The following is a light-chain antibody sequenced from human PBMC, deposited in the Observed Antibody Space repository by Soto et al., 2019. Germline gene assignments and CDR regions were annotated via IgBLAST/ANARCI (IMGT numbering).Light chain of an antibody. V-gene: IGLV2-14*03. CDR1: SSDVGGYDY. Sequence: QSALTQPASVSGSPGQSITISCTGTSSDVGGYDYISWYQQHPGKAPKLIIHDVSFRPSGDSHRFSGSKSGNTASLTISGLQTEDEADYYCSSYTSESTLIFGGGTKVTVL. CDR2: DVS. J-gene: IGLJ2*01. CDR3: SSYTSESTLI.